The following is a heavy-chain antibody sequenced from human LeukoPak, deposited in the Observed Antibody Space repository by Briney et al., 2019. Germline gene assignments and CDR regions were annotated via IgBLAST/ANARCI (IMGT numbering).Heavy chain of an antibody. CDR2: ISGSGGST. D-gene: IGHD1-26*01. J-gene: IGHJ4*02. V-gene: IGHV3-23*01. CDR1: GFIFNSYG. CDR3: APIGGGLLDY. Sequence: GGSLRLSCAGSGFIFNSYGLSWVRQTPGKGLEWVSAISGSGGSTYYADSVKGRFTISRDNSKNTLYLQMNSLRAEDTAVYYCAPIGGGLLDYWGQGTLVTVSS.